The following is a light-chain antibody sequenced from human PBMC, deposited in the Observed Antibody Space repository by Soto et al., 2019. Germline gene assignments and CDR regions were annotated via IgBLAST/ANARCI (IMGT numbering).Light chain of an antibody. CDR3: QTYDTAPLT. J-gene: IGKJ4*01. Sequence: DIQMTHSPSSLSASVRDRVTITCRWSQGINNYLAWYQQKPGKVPKLLIYSASTLLSGVPSRFRGSGSGTNFTLSISSLQPEDVASYYCQTYDTAPLTLGGGTKVDIK. CDR2: SAS. V-gene: IGKV1-27*01. CDR1: QGINNY.